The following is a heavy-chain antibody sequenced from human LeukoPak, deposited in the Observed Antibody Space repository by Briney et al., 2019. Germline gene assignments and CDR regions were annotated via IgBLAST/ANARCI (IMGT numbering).Heavy chain of an antibody. D-gene: IGHD3-10*01. CDR3: AIHYYGSGSYYN. J-gene: IGHJ4*02. CDR1: GGSISSSSYY. Sequence: SETLSLTCTVSGGSISSSSYYWGWIRQPPGKGLEWIGSIYYSGSTYYNPSLKSRVTISVDTSKNQFSLKLSSVTAADTAVYYCAIHYYGSGSYYNWGQGTLVTVPS. CDR2: IYYSGST. V-gene: IGHV4-39*01.